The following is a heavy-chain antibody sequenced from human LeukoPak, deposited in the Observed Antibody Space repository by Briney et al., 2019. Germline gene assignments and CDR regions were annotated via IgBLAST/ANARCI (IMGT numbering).Heavy chain of an antibody. CDR3: AREGSGGPRRTWFDP. V-gene: IGHV3-7*01. CDR1: GFTFSSYW. J-gene: IGHJ5*02. D-gene: IGHD6-19*01. Sequence: GGSLRLSCAASGFTFSSYWMSWVRQAPGKGLEWVANIKQEGREKYYVDSVKGRFSISRDNAKNSLYLQMNSLRAEDTAVYYCAREGSGGPRRTWFDPWGQGTLVTVSS. CDR2: IKQEGREK.